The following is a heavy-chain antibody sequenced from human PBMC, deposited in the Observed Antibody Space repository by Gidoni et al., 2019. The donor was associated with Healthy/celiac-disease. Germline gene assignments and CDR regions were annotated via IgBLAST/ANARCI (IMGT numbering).Heavy chain of an antibody. Sequence: EVQLVESGGGLVQPGGSLRLSCAASGCTFSSYSMNWVRQAPGKGLEWVSYISSSSSTIYYADSVKGRFTISRDNAKNSLYLQMNSLRAEDTAVYYCARDSGYYYGMDVWGQGTTVTVSS. V-gene: IGHV3-48*01. CDR3: ARDSGYYYGMDV. J-gene: IGHJ6*02. D-gene: IGHD1-26*01. CDR2: ISSSSSTI. CDR1: GCTFSSYS.